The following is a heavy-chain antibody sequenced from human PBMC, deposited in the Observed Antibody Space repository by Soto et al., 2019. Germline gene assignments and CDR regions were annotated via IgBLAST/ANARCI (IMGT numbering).Heavy chain of an antibody. J-gene: IGHJ6*02. CDR2: IYYSGST. D-gene: IGHD4-4*01. CDR1: GGSISSGGYY. CDR3: ARDGMTTYYYYGMDV. Sequence: QVQLQESGPGLVKPSQTLSLTCTVSGGSISSGGYYWNWIRQHPGKGLEWIGFIYYSGSTYYNPSLKSRVTISVDTSKNQFSLKLSALTAADTAVYYCARDGMTTYYYYGMDVWGQGTTVTVSS. V-gene: IGHV4-31*03.